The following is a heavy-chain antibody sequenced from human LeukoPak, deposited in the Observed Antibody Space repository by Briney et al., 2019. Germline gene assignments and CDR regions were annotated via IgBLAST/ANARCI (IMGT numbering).Heavy chain of an antibody. CDR2: IYYSGST. CDR1: GGSISSYY. V-gene: IGHV4-59*08. J-gene: IGHJ6*02. Sequence: PSETLSLTCTVSGGSISSYYWSWIRQPPGKGLEWIGYIYYSGSTNYNPSLKSRVTISVDTSKNQFSLKLSSVTAADTAVHYCASGPPDYYGMDVWGQGTTVTVSS. CDR3: ASGPPDYYGMDV.